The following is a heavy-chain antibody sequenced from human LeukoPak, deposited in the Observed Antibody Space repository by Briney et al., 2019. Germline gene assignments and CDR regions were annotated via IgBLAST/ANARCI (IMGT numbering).Heavy chain of an antibody. V-gene: IGHV3-15*01. Sequence: PGGSLRLSCAASGFTFSNAWMSWVRQAPGKGLEWVGRIKSKTDGGTTDYAAPVKGRFTISRDDSKNTLYLQMNSLKTEDTAVYYCTTDLAVAGPFDYWGQGTLVTVSS. CDR1: GFTFSNAW. J-gene: IGHJ4*02. CDR2: IKSKTDGGTT. CDR3: TTDLAVAGPFDY. D-gene: IGHD6-19*01.